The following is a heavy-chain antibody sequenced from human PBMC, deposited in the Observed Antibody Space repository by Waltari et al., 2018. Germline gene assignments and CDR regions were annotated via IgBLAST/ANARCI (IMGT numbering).Heavy chain of an antibody. Sequence: QVQLQESGPGLVKPSETLSLTCTVSGGSISSYYWSWIRQPPGKGLEWIGYIYYMGSTNYTPSLKSRVTISVDTSKNQFSLKLSSVTAADTAVYYCARYPITMGTPARAFDIWGQGTMVTVSS. CDR2: IYYMGST. CDR3: ARYPITMGTPARAFDI. CDR1: GGSISSYY. V-gene: IGHV4-59*01. D-gene: IGHD3-10*01. J-gene: IGHJ3*02.